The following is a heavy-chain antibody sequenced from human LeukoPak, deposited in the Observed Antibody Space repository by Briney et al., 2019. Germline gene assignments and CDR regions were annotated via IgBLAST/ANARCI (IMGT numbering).Heavy chain of an antibody. D-gene: IGHD6-25*01. Sequence: GGSLRLSCAASGFTFSSYSMNWVRQAPGKGLEWVSSITTSSYIYYSDSVKGRFTISRDYATSSLYLQMNSLRAEDTAVYYCTRALSGDYCYYMDVWGKGTTVTVSS. CDR2: ITTSSYI. J-gene: IGHJ6*03. CDR3: TRALSGDYCYYMDV. CDR1: GFTFSSYS. V-gene: IGHV3-21*01.